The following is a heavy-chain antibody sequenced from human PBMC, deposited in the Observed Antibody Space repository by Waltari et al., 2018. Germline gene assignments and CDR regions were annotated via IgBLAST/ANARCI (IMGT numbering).Heavy chain of an antibody. V-gene: IGHV3-23*01. D-gene: IGHD6-13*01. CDR3: TKWLTAAGTGWFDC. J-gene: IGHJ4*02. Sequence: EVQLLESGGGLVQPGGSLRLSCAASGFTFSNYAMTWVRQAPGKGLEWGSGMTSSGGSTYYAASVKGRFTISRDSSRNTLHLQMNSLRAEDTAIYYCTKWLTAAGTGWFDCWGQGTLVTVSS. CDR1: GFTFSNYA. CDR2: MTSSGGST.